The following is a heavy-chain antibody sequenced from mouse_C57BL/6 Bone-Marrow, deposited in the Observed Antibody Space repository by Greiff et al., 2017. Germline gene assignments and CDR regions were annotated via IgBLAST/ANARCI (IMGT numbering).Heavy chain of an antibody. Sequence: VQLQQSGAELVRPGASVKLSCTASGFNFKDDYMHWVKQRPEQGLEWIGWIDPENGDTEYASKFQGKATITADTSSNTAYLQLSSLTSEDTAVYYCTTTTVVATDYWGQGTTLTVSS. CDR3: TTTTVVATDY. J-gene: IGHJ2*01. D-gene: IGHD1-1*01. CDR1: GFNFKDDY. V-gene: IGHV14-4*01. CDR2: IDPENGDT.